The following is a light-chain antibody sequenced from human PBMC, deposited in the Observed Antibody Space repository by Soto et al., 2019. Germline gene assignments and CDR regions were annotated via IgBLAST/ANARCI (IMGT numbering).Light chain of an antibody. CDR2: GAS. CDR1: QSVRSNY. Sequence: EIVLTQSPGTLSLSSGERATLSCRASQSVRSNYLAWYQQKPGQAPRLLIYGASSRATGIPDRFGGSGSGTDFTLTISSLEPEDFAVYYCQQYARSPRTFGGGTKVEIK. V-gene: IGKV3-20*01. CDR3: QQYARSPRT. J-gene: IGKJ4*01.